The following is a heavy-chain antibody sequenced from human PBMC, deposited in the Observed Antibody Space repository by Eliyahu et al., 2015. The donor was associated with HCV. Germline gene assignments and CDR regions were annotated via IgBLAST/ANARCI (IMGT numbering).Heavy chain of an antibody. CDR1: GFSLSTSGVG. CDR2: IYWDDDK. Sequence: QITLKESGPTLVKPTQTLTLTCTFSGFSLSTSGVGVGWIRQPPRKALEWLALIYWDDDKRYSPSLKSRLTITKDTSKNQVVLTMTNMDPMDTATYYCAHRLGAVAGFDYWGQGTLVTVSS. V-gene: IGHV2-5*02. J-gene: IGHJ4*02. D-gene: IGHD6-19*01. CDR3: AHRLGAVAGFDY.